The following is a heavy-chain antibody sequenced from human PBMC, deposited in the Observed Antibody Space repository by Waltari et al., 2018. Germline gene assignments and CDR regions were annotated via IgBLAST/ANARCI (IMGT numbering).Heavy chain of an antibody. D-gene: IGHD1-26*01. Sequence: QMQLVQSGAEVKTTGSSVKVSCKASGYTFTYRYLHWVRQAPGQALEWMGWITPFNGNTNYAQKFQDRVTITRDRSMSTAYMELSSLRSEDTAMYYCASGSYLTYYYGMDVWGQGTTVTVSS. CDR2: ITPFNGNT. CDR3: ASGSYLTYYYGMDV. V-gene: IGHV1-45*02. J-gene: IGHJ6*02. CDR1: GYTFTYRY.